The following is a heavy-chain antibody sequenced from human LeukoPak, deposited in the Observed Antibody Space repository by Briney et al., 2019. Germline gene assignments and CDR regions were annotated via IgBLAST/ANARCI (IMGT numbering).Heavy chain of an antibody. CDR2: IYTSGST. Sequence: PSETLSLTCTVSGGSISSGTYYWSWIRQPAGKGLEWIGRIYTSGSTNYNPSLKSRVTISGDTSKSQVSLKLSSVTAADTAVYSCARGTLIVVAERGPYYFDSWGQGTLVTVSS. J-gene: IGHJ4*02. CDR1: GGSISSGTYY. V-gene: IGHV4-61*02. D-gene: IGHD3-22*01. CDR3: ARGTLIVVAERGPYYFDS.